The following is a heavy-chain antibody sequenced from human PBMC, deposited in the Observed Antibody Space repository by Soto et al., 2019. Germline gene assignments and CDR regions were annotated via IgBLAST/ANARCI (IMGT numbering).Heavy chain of an antibody. Sequence: PAGSLRLSCAASGFTFSSYSMNWVRQAPGKGLEWVSSISSSSSYIYYADSVKGRFTISRDNAKNSLYLQMNSLRAEDTAVYYCARDSGRPYYDILTGYPPRPHYYGMDVWGQGTTVTVSS. D-gene: IGHD3-9*01. CDR2: ISSSSSYI. J-gene: IGHJ6*02. CDR3: ARDSGRPYYDILTGYPPRPHYYGMDV. CDR1: GFTFSSYS. V-gene: IGHV3-21*01.